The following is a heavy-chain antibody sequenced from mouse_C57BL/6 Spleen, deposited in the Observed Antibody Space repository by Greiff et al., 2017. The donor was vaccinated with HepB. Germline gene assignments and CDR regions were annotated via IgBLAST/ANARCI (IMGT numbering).Heavy chain of an antibody. J-gene: IGHJ3*01. D-gene: IGHD2-4*01. CDR2: IYPRDGST. CDR1: GYTFTDHT. CDR3: ASEGLRRGCAY. Sequence: VQLQQSDAELVKPGASVKISCKVSGYTFTDHTIHWMKQRPEQGLEWIGYIYPRDGSTKYNEKFKGKATLNADKSTSTAYMQLNSLTSEDSAVYFCASEGLRRGCAYWGQGTLVTVSA. V-gene: IGHV1-78*01.